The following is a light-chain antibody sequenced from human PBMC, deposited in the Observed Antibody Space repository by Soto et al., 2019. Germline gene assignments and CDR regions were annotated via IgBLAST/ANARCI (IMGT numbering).Light chain of an antibody. CDR3: QQYNNWPPYT. J-gene: IGKJ2*01. V-gene: IGKV3-15*01. Sequence: EIVMTQSPATLSVSPGDRATLSCRASQSVSSNLAWYQHKPGQAPRLLIYGASTRATGIPAMFSGSGSGTAFTLTISSLQSEDFAVYYCQQYNNWPPYTFCQGPKLEIK. CDR1: QSVSSN. CDR2: GAS.